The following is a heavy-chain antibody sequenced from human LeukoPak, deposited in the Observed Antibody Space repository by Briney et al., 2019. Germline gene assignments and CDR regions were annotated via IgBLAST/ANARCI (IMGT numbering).Heavy chain of an antibody. V-gene: IGHV3-7*01. Sequence: GGSLRLSCAASGFSFSTDWMSWVRQAPGRGLEWVASINQDGSEKYYVDSVKGRFTISRDNAKNSLYLQMNSLRAEDTAVYYCARDDTITGTDAFDIWGQGTMVTVSS. CDR1: GFSFSTDW. CDR2: INQDGSEK. CDR3: ARDDTITGTDAFDI. J-gene: IGHJ3*02. D-gene: IGHD1/OR15-1a*01.